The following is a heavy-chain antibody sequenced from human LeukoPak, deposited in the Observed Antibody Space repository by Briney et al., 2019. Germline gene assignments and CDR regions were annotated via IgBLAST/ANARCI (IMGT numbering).Heavy chain of an antibody. CDR2: MYSGGST. J-gene: IGHJ4*02. Sequence: GGSLRLSCAVSGVTVSSSYMNWVRPAPGKGLEWVSVMYSGGSTYYSDSVRGRFTISRDSSKNMLFLQMNRLRVEDTAVYYCAREYGTVTPRYSDSWGQGTLVTVSS. CDR1: GVTVSSSY. V-gene: IGHV3-66*01. CDR3: AREYGTVTPRYSDS. D-gene: IGHD4-17*01.